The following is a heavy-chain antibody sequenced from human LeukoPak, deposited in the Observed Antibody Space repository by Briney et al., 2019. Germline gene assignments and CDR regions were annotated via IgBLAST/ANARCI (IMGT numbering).Heavy chain of an antibody. CDR3: ARLKGEASVTERFDY. CDR2: IHYSGTT. CDR1: GGSISSYH. J-gene: IGHJ4*02. Sequence: PSETLSLTCTVSGGSISSYHWSWIRQPPGKGLELIGNIHYSGTTSYNPSLKSRVTISVDTSKNQFSLKLSSVTAADTAVYYCARLKGEASVTERFDYWGQGTLVTVSS. V-gene: IGHV4-59*08. D-gene: IGHD3-16*01.